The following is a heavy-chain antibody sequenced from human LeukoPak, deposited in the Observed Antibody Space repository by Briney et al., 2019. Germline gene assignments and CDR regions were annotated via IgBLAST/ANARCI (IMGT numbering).Heavy chain of an antibody. CDR1: GGSISSYY. D-gene: IGHD6-25*01. J-gene: IGHJ3*02. Sequence: SETLSLTCTVSGGSISSYYWSWIRQPPGKGLEWIGEINHSGSTNYNPSLKSRVTISVDTSKNQFSLKLSSVTAADTAVYYCARYSSAGHFDIWGQGTMVTVSS. CDR2: INHSGST. V-gene: IGHV4-34*01. CDR3: ARYSSAGHFDI.